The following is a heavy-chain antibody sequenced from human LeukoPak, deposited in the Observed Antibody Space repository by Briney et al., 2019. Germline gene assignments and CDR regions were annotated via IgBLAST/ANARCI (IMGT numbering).Heavy chain of an antibody. V-gene: IGHV3-33*08. J-gene: IGHJ4*02. CDR2: IWYDGSNK. Sequence: GGSLRLSCAASGFTFSSYEMNWVRQAPGKGLEWVAVIWYDGSNKYYADSVKGRFTISRDNSKNTLYLQMNSLRAEDTAVYYCARDPRGNARRLDYWGQGTLVTVSS. D-gene: IGHD1-1*01. CDR3: ARDPRGNARRLDY. CDR1: GFTFSSYE.